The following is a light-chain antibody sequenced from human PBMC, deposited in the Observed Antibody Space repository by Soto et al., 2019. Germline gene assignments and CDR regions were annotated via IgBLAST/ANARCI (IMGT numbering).Light chain of an antibody. Sequence: EIVLTHYPGTLSLSPGERATLSCRSIQSVSNSHLAWHQQKPGQAPRLLIFGVSSRAAGIPDRFSGSGSGTDFPLTISRLEPEDYEVYYCQQYDKAPLTFGGGTKVDIK. CDR2: GVS. CDR3: QQYDKAPLT. V-gene: IGKV3-20*01. J-gene: IGKJ4*01. CDR1: QSVSNSH.